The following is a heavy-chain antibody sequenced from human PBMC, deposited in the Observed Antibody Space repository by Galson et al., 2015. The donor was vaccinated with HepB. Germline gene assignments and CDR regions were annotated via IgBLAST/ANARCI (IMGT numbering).Heavy chain of an antibody. J-gene: IGHJ6*02. D-gene: IGHD2-2*01. CDR1: GFTFSDYY. CDR3: ARAGYCSSTSCYVYYYYGMDV. V-gene: IGHV3-11*06. Sequence: SLRLSCAASGFTFSDYYMSWIRQAPGKGLEWVSYISSSSSYTNYADSVKGRFTISRDNAKNSLYLQMNSLRAEDTAVYYCARAGYCSSTSCYVYYYYGMDVWGQGTTVTVSS. CDR2: ISSSSSYT.